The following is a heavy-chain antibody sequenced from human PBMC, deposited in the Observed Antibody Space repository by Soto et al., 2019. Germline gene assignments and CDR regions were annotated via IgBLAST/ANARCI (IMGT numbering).Heavy chain of an antibody. CDR3: ARDLLMVYAIPDY. CDR2: IKQDGSEK. J-gene: IGHJ4*02. Sequence: PGGSLRLSCAASGFTFSSYWMSWVRQAPGKGLEWVANIKQDGSEKYYVDSVKGRFTISRDNAKNSLYLQMNSLRAEDTAVYYCARDLLMVYAIPDYWGQGTLVTVSS. CDR1: GFTFSSYW. V-gene: IGHV3-7*01. D-gene: IGHD2-8*01.